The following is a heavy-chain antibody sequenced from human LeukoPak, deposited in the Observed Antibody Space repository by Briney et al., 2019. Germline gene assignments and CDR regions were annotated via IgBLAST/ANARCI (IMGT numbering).Heavy chain of an antibody. CDR1: GFTFSSYS. V-gene: IGHV3-21*01. CDR3: ARAAGEMATIRY. CDR2: ISSSSSYI. D-gene: IGHD5-24*01. J-gene: IGHJ4*02. Sequence: GGSLRLSCAASGFTFSSYSMNWVRQAPGKGLEWVSSISSSSSYIYYADSVKGRFTISRDNAKNSLYLQMNSLGAEDTAVYYCARAAGEMATIRYWGQGTLVTVSS.